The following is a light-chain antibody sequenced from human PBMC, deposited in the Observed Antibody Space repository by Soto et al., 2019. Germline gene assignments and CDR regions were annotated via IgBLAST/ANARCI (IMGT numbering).Light chain of an antibody. Sequence: IQMSQSPSSRSASVGDRVTITCRASQGISNELGWYQQRPGKAPKVLIYGASNLQSGVPSRFSGSASGTDFTLTISSLQPEDFATYYCLQDYTYPWTFGQGTKVDIK. J-gene: IGKJ1*01. CDR2: GAS. V-gene: IGKV1-6*01. CDR1: QGISNE. CDR3: LQDYTYPWT.